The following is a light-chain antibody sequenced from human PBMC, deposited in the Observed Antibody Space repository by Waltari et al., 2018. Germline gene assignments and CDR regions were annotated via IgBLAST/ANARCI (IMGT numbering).Light chain of an antibody. Sequence: DIVMTQSPLSLPVTPGEPASTSCRSSQSLLHTNAYNYLDWYLQKPGQSPQLLIYLGSNRASGVPDRFSGSGSGTDFTLKISRVEAEDVGIYYCMQSLQTPYTFGQGTKLEIK. J-gene: IGKJ2*01. CDR1: QSLLHTNAYNY. CDR2: LGS. CDR3: MQSLQTPYT. V-gene: IGKV2-28*01.